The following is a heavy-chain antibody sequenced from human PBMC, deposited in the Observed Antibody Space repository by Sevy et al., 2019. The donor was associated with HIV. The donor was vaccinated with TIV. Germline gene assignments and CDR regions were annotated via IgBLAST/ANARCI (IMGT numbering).Heavy chain of an antibody. CDR1: GYTFTSYA. D-gene: IGHD3-22*01. CDR2: INAGNGNT. Sequence: ASVKVSCKASGYTFTSYAMHWVRQAPGQRLEWMGWINAGNGNTKYSQKFQGRVTITRDTSASTAYMELSSLRSEDTAVYYCARGILYYYDSSGPDYWGQGTLVTVSS. CDR3: ARGILYYYDSSGPDY. J-gene: IGHJ4*02. V-gene: IGHV1-3*01.